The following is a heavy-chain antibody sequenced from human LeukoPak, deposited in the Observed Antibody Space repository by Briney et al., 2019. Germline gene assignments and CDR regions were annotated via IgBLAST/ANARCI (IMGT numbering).Heavy chain of an antibody. CDR2: IIPIFGTA. D-gene: IGHD6-13*01. CDR3: AREPPGAAACNNWFDT. CDR1: GGTFSSYA. J-gene: IGHJ5*02. Sequence: ASVKVSCKASGGTFSSYAISWVRQAPGQGLEWMGGIIPIFGTANYAQKFQGRVTITTDESTGTAYMELSSLRSEDTAVYYCAREPPGAAACNNWFDTWGQGTLVTVSS. V-gene: IGHV1-69*05.